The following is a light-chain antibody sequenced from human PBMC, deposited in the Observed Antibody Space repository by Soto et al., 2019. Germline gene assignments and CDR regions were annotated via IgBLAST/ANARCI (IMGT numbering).Light chain of an antibody. Sequence: LTQSPCTVSLSPGERATLSCSASQSISSSYLAWYQQKPGQAPRLLIYNASSRATGIPDRFSGSGSGTDFTLTISSLEPDDCAIYYCQQYHTWPVTFGGGTKVDIK. V-gene: IGKV3-20*01. CDR3: QQYHTWPVT. J-gene: IGKJ4*01. CDR2: NAS. CDR1: QSISSSY.